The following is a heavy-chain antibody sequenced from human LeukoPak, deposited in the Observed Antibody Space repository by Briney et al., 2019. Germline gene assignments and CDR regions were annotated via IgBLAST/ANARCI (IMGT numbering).Heavy chain of an antibody. CDR2: IKQDGSEK. Sequence: PGGSLRLSCAGSGFTFSNDAMHWVRQAPGKGLEWVANIKQDGSEKYYVDSVKGRFTISRDNAKNSLYLQMNSLRAEDTAMYYCARDSAGNDYWGQGTLVTVSS. J-gene: IGHJ4*02. CDR3: ARDSAGNDY. CDR1: GFTFSNDA. V-gene: IGHV3-7*01. D-gene: IGHD6-13*01.